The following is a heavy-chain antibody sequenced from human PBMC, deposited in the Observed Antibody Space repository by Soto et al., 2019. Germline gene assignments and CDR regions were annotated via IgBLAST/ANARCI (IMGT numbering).Heavy chain of an antibody. D-gene: IGHD2-2*01. J-gene: IGHJ6*02. CDR1: GGFVNSDTHS. CDR2: IYSGGST. V-gene: IGHV4-61*01. CDR3: ARFVRSCSATTCSTRADV. Sequence: ASETLSLTCTVSGGFVNSDTHSWSWIRQTPGKRLEWIGFIYSGGSTKNPSLRSRVTMSVDTSKNQFSLKLRSVIVADTAVYHCARFVRSCSATTCSTRADVWGQGIAVTVSS.